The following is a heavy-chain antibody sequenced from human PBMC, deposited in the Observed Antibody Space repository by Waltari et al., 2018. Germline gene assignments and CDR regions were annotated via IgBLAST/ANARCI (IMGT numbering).Heavy chain of an antibody. CDR2: IVVGSGNT. V-gene: IGHV1-58*02. Sequence: QMQLVQSGPEVKKPGTSVKFSCKASGFTFTSSAMQWVRQARGQRLEWIGWIVVGSGNTNYAQKFQERVTITRDMSTSTAYMELSSLRSEDTAVYYCAAARNYDFWSGHPNWCDPWGQGTLVTVSS. CDR1: GFTFTSSA. J-gene: IGHJ5*02. CDR3: AAARNYDFWSGHPNWCDP. D-gene: IGHD3-3*01.